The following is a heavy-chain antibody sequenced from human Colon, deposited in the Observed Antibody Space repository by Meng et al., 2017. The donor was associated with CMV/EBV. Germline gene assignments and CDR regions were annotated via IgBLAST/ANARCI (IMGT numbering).Heavy chain of an antibody. CDR1: GFTLSTYS. J-gene: IGHJ2*01. V-gene: IGHV3-7*01. CDR3: ARRPLGFCSSMSCQPLWYFDL. D-gene: IGHD2-2*01. CDR2: INQDGSEK. Sequence: GESLKISCVGSGFTLSTYSMSWVRQAPGKGLEWVANINQDGSEKYYVGSVKGRFTISRDNAKNSLYLQMNSLRAEDAAVYYCARRPLGFCSSMSCQPLWYFDLWGRDTLVTVSS.